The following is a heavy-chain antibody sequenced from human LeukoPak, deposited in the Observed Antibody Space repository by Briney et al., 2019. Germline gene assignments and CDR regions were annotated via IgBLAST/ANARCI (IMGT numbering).Heavy chain of an antibody. Sequence: GGSLRLSCAASGFTFSNYEMNWVRQAPGKGLEWVSYISSSGSSIYYADSVKGRFTISRDNAKNSLYLQMNSLRAEDTAVYYCARKYCSSTSCLFDCWGQGTLVTVSS. CDR1: GFTFSNYE. D-gene: IGHD2-2*01. V-gene: IGHV3-48*03. CDR2: ISSSGSSI. CDR3: ARKYCSSTSCLFDC. J-gene: IGHJ4*02.